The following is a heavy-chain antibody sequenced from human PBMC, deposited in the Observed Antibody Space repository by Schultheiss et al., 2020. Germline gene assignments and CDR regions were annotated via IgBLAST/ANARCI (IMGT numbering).Heavy chain of an antibody. CDR1: GFTFTNYA. Sequence: GGSLRLSCAASGFTFTNYAIHWVRQAPGKGLNWVAVISSDGSNKYYADSVKGRFTISRDNSKNTLYLQMNSLRAEDTAVYYCARGFAGANDAFDIWGQGTMVTVSS. CDR3: ARGFAGANDAFDI. J-gene: IGHJ3*02. CDR2: ISSDGSNK. V-gene: IGHV3-30*14. D-gene: IGHD3-16*01.